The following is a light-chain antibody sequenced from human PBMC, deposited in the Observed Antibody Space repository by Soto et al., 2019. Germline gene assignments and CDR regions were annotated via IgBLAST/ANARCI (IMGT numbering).Light chain of an antibody. J-gene: IGLJ2*01. V-gene: IGLV1-40*01. CDR1: SSNIGAGYD. CDR3: QSYDSSLSVVV. CDR2: GNS. Sequence: PSVSGAPGQRVTISCTGSSSNIGAGYDVHWYQQLPGTAPKLLIYGNSNRPSGVPDRFSGSKSGTSASLAITGLQAEDEADYYCQSYDSSLSVVVFGGRTKLTVL.